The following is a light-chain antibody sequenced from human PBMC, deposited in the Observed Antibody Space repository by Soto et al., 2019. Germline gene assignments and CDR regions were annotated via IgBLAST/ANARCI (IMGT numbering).Light chain of an antibody. V-gene: IGLV6-57*04. Sequence: NFMLTQPHSVSESPGKTVTISCTRSSGNLASNYVQWYQQRPGSAPTTVIYEDNHRPSGVPDRFSGSIDRSSNSASLTISGLKTEDEADYYCQSSDGNSWVFGGGTQLTVL. J-gene: IGLJ3*02. CDR1: SGNLASNY. CDR3: QSSDGNSWV. CDR2: EDN.